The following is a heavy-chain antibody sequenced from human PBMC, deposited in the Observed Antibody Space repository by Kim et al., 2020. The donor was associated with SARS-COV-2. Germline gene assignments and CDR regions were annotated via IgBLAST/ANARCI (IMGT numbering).Heavy chain of an antibody. J-gene: IGHJ4*02. D-gene: IGHD3-22*01. CDR3: AKGANPSYYYDSSGYSNHFDY. Sequence: GGSLRLSCAASGFTFDDYAMHWVRQAPGKGLEWVSGISWNSGSIGYADSVKGRFTISRDNAKNSLYLQMNSLRAEDTALYYCAKGANPSYYYDSSGYSNHFDYWGQGTLVTVSS. CDR2: ISWNSGSI. CDR1: GFTFDDYA. V-gene: IGHV3-9*01.